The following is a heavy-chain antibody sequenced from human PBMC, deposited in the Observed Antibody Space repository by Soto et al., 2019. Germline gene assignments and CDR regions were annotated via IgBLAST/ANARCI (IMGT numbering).Heavy chain of an antibody. CDR2: IWYDGSNK. CDR1: GFTFSSYG. D-gene: IGHD3-3*01. V-gene: IGHV3-33*01. Sequence: PGGSLRLSCAASGFTFSSYGMHWVRQAPGKGLEWVAVIWYDGSNKYYADSVKGRFIISRDDSKSVAYLQMNSLQTEDTAIYYCSRDGDYYGLDVWGRGTTVTVSS. J-gene: IGHJ6*02. CDR3: SRDGDYYGLDV.